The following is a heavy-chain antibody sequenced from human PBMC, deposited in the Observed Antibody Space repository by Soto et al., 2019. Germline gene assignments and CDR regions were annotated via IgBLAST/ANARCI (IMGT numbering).Heavy chain of an antibody. V-gene: IGHV4-31*03. CDR1: GGSISSGGYY. D-gene: IGHD3-22*01. Sequence: PSETLSLTCTVSGGSISSGGYYWSWIRQHPGKGLEWIGYIYYSGSTYYNPSLKSRVTISVDTSKNQFSLKLSSVTAADTAVYYCARDLRLFNSIWFDPWGQGTLVTVSS. CDR2: IYYSGST. J-gene: IGHJ5*02. CDR3: ARDLRLFNSIWFDP.